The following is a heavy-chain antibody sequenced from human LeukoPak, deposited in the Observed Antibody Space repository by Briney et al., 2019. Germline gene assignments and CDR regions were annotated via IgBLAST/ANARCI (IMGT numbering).Heavy chain of an antibody. CDR3: ARLHYGGNYGYYYYYMDV. CDR1: GGSFSGYY. CDR2: IYYTGST. Sequence: SSETLSLTCAVYGGSFSGYYWSWIRQPPGKGLEWIGSIYYTGSTYYNPSLKSRVTISADTSKNQFSLKLSSVTAADTAVYYCARLHYGGNYGYYYYYMDVWGKGTTVTISS. J-gene: IGHJ6*03. D-gene: IGHD4-23*01. V-gene: IGHV4-34*01.